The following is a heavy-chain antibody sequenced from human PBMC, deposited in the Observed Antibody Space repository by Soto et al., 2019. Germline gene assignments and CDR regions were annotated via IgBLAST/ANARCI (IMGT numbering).Heavy chain of an antibody. D-gene: IGHD2-2*01. CDR3: ARGWDIVVVPAATPFDY. J-gene: IGHJ4*02. V-gene: IGHV4-34*01. CDR1: GGSFSGYY. Sequence: QVQLQQWGAGLLKPSETLSLTCAVYGGSFSGYYWSWIRQPPGKGLEWIGEINHSGSTNYNPSLKSRVTISVDTSTNQFSLKLSSVTAADTAVYYCARGWDIVVVPAATPFDYWGQGTLVTVSS. CDR2: INHSGST.